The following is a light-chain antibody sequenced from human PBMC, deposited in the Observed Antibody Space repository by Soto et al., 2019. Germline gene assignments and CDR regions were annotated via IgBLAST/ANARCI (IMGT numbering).Light chain of an antibody. J-gene: IGLJ1*01. CDR3: AAWDDSLNGRV. CDR2: SNN. V-gene: IGLV1-44*01. Sequence: QSVLTQPPSASGTPGQRVTISCSGSSSNIGSNTVKWYQQLPGTAPKLLIYSNNQRPSGVPDRFSGSKSGTSASLAISGPQSEDEADYYCAAWDDSLNGRVFGTGTKLTVL. CDR1: SSNIGSNT.